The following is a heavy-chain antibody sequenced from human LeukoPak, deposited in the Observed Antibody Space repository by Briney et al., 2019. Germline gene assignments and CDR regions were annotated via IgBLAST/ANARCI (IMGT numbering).Heavy chain of an antibody. Sequence: PGGSLRLSCAASGFTFDDYGMSWVRQAPGKGLEWVSGINWNGGSTGYADSVKGRFTISRDNAKNSLYLQMNSLRAGDTALYYCARDPTYYDILTGYGGYYYYYMDVWGKGTTVTVSS. D-gene: IGHD3-9*01. CDR1: GFTFDDYG. J-gene: IGHJ6*03. CDR2: INWNGGST. V-gene: IGHV3-20*04. CDR3: ARDPTYYDILTGYGGYYYYYMDV.